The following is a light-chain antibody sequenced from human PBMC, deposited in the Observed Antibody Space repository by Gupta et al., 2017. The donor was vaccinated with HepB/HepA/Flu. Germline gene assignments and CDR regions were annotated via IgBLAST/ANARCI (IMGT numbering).Light chain of an antibody. CDR2: AAS. Sequence: IQMTQPPSSLSASVGDRVTITCRARQSISSYLNWYQQKPGKAPKLLIYAASRLKSGVPSRFSGSGSGTDFTLTISRLQPEDFATYYCQQSYSTPNTFGGGTKVEIK. J-gene: IGKJ4*01. CDR3: QQSYSTPNT. V-gene: IGKV1-39*01. CDR1: QSISSY.